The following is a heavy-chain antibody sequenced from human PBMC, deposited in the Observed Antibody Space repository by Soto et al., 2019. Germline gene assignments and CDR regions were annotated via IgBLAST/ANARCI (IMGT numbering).Heavy chain of an antibody. CDR2: IIPILGIA. CDR1: GGTFSSYT. J-gene: IGHJ4*02. V-gene: IGHV1-69*02. D-gene: IGHD5-12*01. CDR3: AKQIRSLVATKDVYFDY. Sequence: QVQLVQSGAEVKKPGSSVKVSCKASGGTFSSYTISWVRQAPGQGLEWMGRIIPILGIANYAQKFQGRVTITADKSTSTAYMELSSLRSEDTAVYYCAKQIRSLVATKDVYFDYWGQGTLVTVSS.